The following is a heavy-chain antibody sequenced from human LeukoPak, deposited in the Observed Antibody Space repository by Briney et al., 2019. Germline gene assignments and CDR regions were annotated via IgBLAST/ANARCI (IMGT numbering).Heavy chain of an antibody. CDR2: ISAYNGNT. Sequence: ASVKVSCKASGYTFTSYGISWVRQAPGQGLEWMGWISAYNGNTNYAQKLQGRVTMTTDTSTSTAYMELRSLRSEDTAVYYCATNGEYSSSSPLDVWGKGTTVTVSS. CDR3: ATNGEYSSSSPLDV. D-gene: IGHD6-6*01. J-gene: IGHJ6*04. CDR1: GYTFTSYG. V-gene: IGHV1-18*01.